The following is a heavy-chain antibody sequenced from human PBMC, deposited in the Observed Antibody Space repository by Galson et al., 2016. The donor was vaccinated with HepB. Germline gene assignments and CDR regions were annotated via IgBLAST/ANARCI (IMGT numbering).Heavy chain of an antibody. J-gene: IGHJ4*02. Sequence: SLRLSCAISGFTFNDYDMHWVRQGTGESLEWVANMRPAGDKYYPGSVKGRFTVSRESAKNSFYLQMDSLRAGDSGVYYCASGPHWNHAYWGQGTRVTVSS. V-gene: IGHV3-13*01. CDR3: ASGPHWNHAY. D-gene: IGHD1-1*01. CDR2: MRPAGDK. CDR1: GFTFNDYD.